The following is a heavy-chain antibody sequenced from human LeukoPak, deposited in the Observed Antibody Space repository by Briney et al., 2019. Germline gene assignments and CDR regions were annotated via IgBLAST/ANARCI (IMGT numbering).Heavy chain of an antibody. D-gene: IGHD2-15*01. Sequence: ASVKVSCKASGYTFTSYAMHWVRQAPGQRLEWLGWINPRNGDTKYSQNFQGRVTVTSDTSAATAYVELNSLTSEDTAVYYCARERWHCRVNCYSVYYYALDVWGQGTTVTVSS. CDR2: INPRNGDT. CDR1: GYTFTSYA. J-gene: IGHJ6*02. V-gene: IGHV1-3*01. CDR3: ARERWHCRVNCYSVYYYALDV.